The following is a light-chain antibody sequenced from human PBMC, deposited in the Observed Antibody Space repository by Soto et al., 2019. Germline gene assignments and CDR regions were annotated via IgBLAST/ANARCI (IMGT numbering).Light chain of an antibody. CDR2: GVT. CDR1: GSDIGAYNY. Sequence: QSALTQPPSVSGSPGQSITISCTGSGSDIGAYNYVSWYQQHPGKAPKLLIHGVTRRPSGVSSRFSASKSAYTASLTISGLQAEDEATYFCSSFTTSYFYVFGPGTKVTVL. J-gene: IGLJ1*01. V-gene: IGLV2-14*01. CDR3: SSFTTSYFYV.